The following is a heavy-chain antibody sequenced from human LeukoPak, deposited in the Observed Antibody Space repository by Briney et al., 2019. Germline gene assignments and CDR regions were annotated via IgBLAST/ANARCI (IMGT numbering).Heavy chain of an antibody. CDR3: ARDMVGATYYYGMDV. D-gene: IGHD1-26*01. V-gene: IGHV4-34*01. CDR1: GGSFSGYY. Sequence: SETLSLTCAVYGGSFSGYYWSWIRQPPGKGLEWIGEINHSGSTNYNPSLKSRVTISVDTSKNQFSLKLSSVAAADTAVYYCARDMVGATYYYGMDVWGQGTTVTVSS. J-gene: IGHJ6*02. CDR2: INHSGST.